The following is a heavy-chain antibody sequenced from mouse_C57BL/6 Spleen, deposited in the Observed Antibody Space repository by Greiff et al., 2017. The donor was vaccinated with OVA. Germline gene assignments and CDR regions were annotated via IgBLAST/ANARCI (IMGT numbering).Heavy chain of an antibody. CDR1: GFTFSDYY. CDR2: INYDGSST. CDR3: ARGVYYGSSDYAMDY. D-gene: IGHD1-1*01. J-gene: IGHJ4*01. Sequence: VKLVESEGGLVQPGSSMKLSCTASGFTFSDYYMAWVRQVPEKGLEWVANINYDGSSTYYLDSLKSRFIITRDNAKNIRYLQMSSLKSEDTATYYCARGVYYGSSDYAMDYWGQGPSVTVAS. V-gene: IGHV5-16*01.